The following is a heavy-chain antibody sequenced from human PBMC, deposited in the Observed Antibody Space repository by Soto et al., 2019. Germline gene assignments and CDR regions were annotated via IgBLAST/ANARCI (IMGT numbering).Heavy chain of an antibody. Sequence: QVQLVESGGGVVQPGRSLRLSCEASGFTFSSYAMHWVRQAPGKGLEWVAVISHDGSNKYYADSVKGRFTISRDNSKNTLYLQMNSLRAEDTAVYYCARTSRGVRGFLWLDYWGQGTLVTVSS. CDR2: ISHDGSNK. CDR3: ARTSRGVRGFLWLDY. J-gene: IGHJ4*02. CDR1: GFTFSSYA. D-gene: IGHD3-10*01. V-gene: IGHV3-30-3*01.